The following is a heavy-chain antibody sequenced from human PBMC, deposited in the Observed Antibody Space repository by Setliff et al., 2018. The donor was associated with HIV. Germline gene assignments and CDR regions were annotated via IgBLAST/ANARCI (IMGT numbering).Heavy chain of an antibody. CDR3: ARGRLSWSPDF. Sequence: GESLKISCKGSGYSFTSYWIGWVRQAPGQRLEWMGWINAGNGNTKYSQKFQGRLTITRDTSASTAYMELSSLRSEDTAIYYCARGRLSWSPDFWGQGTLVTVSS. CDR2: INAGNGNT. V-gene: IGHV1-3*01. CDR1: GYSFTSYW. J-gene: IGHJ4*02.